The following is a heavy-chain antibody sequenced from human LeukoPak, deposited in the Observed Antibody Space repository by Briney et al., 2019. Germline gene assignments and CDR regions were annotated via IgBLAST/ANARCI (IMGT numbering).Heavy chain of an antibody. CDR2: IKQDGSDK. CDR3: ARAWIELWSHDY. V-gene: IGHV3-7*03. Sequence: GGSLRLSCAASGFTFSSYAMSWVRQAPGKGLEWVANIKQDGSDKYYVDSVKGRFTISKDNAKSSLYLQMNSLRAEDTAVYYCARAWIELWSHDYWGQGTLVTVSS. CDR1: GFTFSSYA. J-gene: IGHJ4*02. D-gene: IGHD5-18*01.